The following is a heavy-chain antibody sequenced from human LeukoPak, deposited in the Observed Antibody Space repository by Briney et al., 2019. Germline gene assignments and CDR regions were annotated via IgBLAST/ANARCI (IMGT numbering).Heavy chain of an antibody. CDR1: GFTFSSYA. D-gene: IGHD2-15*01. V-gene: IGHV3-23*01. Sequence: TGESLRLSCAASGFTFSSYAMSWVRQAPGKGLEWVSAISGSGGSTYYADSVKGRFTISRDNSKNTLYLQMNSLRAEDTAVYYCAKDLGYCSGGSCPPSHYWGQGTLVTVSS. CDR3: AKDLGYCSGGSCPPSHY. CDR2: ISGSGGST. J-gene: IGHJ4*02.